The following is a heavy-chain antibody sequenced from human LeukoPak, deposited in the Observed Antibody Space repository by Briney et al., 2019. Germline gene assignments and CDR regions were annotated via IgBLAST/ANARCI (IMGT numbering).Heavy chain of an antibody. CDR3: ARADDILTGSARGFDP. CDR1: GGTFSSYA. CDR2: INPNSGGT. D-gene: IGHD3-9*01. J-gene: IGHJ5*02. V-gene: IGHV1-2*04. Sequence: GASVKVSCKASGGTFSSYAISWVRQAPGQGLEWMGWINPNSGGTNYAQKFQGWVTMTRDTSISTAYMELSRLRSDDTAVYYCARADDILTGSARGFDPWGQGTLVTVSS.